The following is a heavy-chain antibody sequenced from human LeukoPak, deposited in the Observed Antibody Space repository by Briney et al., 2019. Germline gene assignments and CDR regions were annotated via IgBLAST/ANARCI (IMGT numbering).Heavy chain of an antibody. CDR1: GFTFSTYS. J-gene: IGHJ4*02. CDR2: IKSKTDGGTT. V-gene: IGHV3-15*01. CDR3: TTILPVNYGGKGYFDY. D-gene: IGHD4-23*01. Sequence: GGSLRLSCAASGFTFSTYSMNWVRQAPGKGLEWVGRIKSKTDGGTTDYAAPVKGRFTISRDDSKNTLYLQMNSLRTEDTAVYYCTTILPVNYGGKGYFDYWGQGTLVTVSS.